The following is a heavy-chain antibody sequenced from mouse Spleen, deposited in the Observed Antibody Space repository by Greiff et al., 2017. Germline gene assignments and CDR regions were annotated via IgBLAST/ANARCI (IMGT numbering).Heavy chain of an antibody. CDR3: ARSAYFDY. CDR1: GYTFTSYW. V-gene: IGHV1-7*01. CDR2: INPSTGYT. J-gene: IGHJ2*01. Sequence: LQESGAELAKPGASVKMSCKASGYTFTSYWMHWVKQRPGQGLEWIGYINPSTGYTEYNQKFKDKATLTADKSSSTAYMQLSSLTSEDSAVYYCARSAYFDYWGQGTTLTVSS.